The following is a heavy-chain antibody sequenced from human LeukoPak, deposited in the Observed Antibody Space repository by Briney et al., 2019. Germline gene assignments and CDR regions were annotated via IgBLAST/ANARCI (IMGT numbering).Heavy chain of an antibody. D-gene: IGHD3-16*01. CDR3: ARVGDKPHAFDI. V-gene: IGHV3-23*01. J-gene: IGHJ3*02. Sequence: GGSLRLSCAASGFTFSSYAMSWVRQAPGKGLEWVSAISGSGGSTYYADSVKGRFTISRDNAKNSLYLQMNSLRAEDTAVYYCARVGDKPHAFDIWGQGTMVTVSS. CDR1: GFTFSSYA. CDR2: ISGSGGST.